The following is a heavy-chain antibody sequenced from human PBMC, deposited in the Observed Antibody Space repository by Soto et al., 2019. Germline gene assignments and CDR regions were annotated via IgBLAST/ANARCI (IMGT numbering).Heavy chain of an antibody. CDR3: ARLGKYYQSLEP. V-gene: IGHV4-59*08. D-gene: IGHD2-2*01. Sequence: SETLSLTCTVSGGSISPYYWSWIRQPPGKGLEWVGYIYYAGTPSYNPSLKSRVTISLETSKSQFSLRLSSVTAADTAVYYCARLGKYYQSLEPWGPGTLVTVSS. J-gene: IGHJ5*02. CDR1: GGSISPYY. CDR2: IYYAGTP.